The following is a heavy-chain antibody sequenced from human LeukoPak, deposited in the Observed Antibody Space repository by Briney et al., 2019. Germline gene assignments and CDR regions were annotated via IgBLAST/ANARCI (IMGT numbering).Heavy chain of an antibody. CDR3: AKDRSSSWYFDAFDI. CDR1: GFTVSNKY. V-gene: IGHV3-53*05. J-gene: IGHJ3*02. D-gene: IGHD6-13*01. Sequence: PGGSLRLSCAASGFTVSNKYMTWVRQAPGKGLEWVSLIYSDGRTYYADSVKGRCTISRDNSKNTLYLQMNSLRAEDTAVYYCAKDRSSSWYFDAFDIWGQGTMVTVSS. CDR2: IYSDGRT.